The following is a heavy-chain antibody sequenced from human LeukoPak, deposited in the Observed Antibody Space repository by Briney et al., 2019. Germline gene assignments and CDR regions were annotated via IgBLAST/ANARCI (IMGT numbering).Heavy chain of an antibody. V-gene: IGHV4-59*01. J-gene: IGHJ6*03. D-gene: IGHD6-13*01. CDR2: IYYSGST. Sequence: PSETLSLTCTVSGGSISSYYWSWIRQPPGKGLEWIGYIYYSGSTNYNPSLKGRVTISVDTSKNQFSLKLSSVTAADTAVYYCARVKGDSSTPNYYYYYMDVWGKGTTVTVSS. CDR3: ARVKGDSSTPNYYYYYMDV. CDR1: GGSISSYY.